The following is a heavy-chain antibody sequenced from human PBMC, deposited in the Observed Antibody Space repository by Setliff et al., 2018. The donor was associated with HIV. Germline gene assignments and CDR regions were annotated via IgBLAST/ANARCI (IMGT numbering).Heavy chain of an antibody. CDR1: GFTFSSYS. Sequence: KSGGSLRLSCAASGFTFSSYSMNWVRQAPGKGLEWVSSISSSSSYIYYADSVKGRFTISRDNAKNSLYLQMNSLTAEDTAVYYCARDSSSGWYWYFDLWGRGTLVTVSS. V-gene: IGHV3-21*01. J-gene: IGHJ2*01. CDR3: ARDSSSGWYWYFDL. CDR2: ISSSSSYI. D-gene: IGHD6-19*01.